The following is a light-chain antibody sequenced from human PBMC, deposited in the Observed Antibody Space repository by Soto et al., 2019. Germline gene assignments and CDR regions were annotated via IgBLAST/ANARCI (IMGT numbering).Light chain of an antibody. CDR1: QGISSW. Sequence: DIQRTQSPSSVSASVGDRVPITCRASQGISSWLAWYQQKPGQAPKLLIYAASSLQSGVPSRFSGSGSGTDVALTTSSLQPEDLATYYCQPANSFPCTFGQWTKLAIK. CDR3: QPANSFPCT. CDR2: AAS. J-gene: IGKJ2*02. V-gene: IGKV1-12*01.